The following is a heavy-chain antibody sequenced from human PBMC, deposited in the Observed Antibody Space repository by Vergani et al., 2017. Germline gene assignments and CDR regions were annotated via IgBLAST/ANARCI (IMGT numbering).Heavy chain of an antibody. CDR3: AKASFNVGGTLAGRSGY. Sequence: EVQLLESGGGLVQPGGSLRLSCAASGFTFSSYAMSWVRQAPGQGLEWVSAISGSGGSTYYADYVKGRFTISRDNSKNTLYMQMNSLRAEDTAVYYCAKASFNVGGTLAGRSGYWGQGTLVTVSS. D-gene: IGHD1-26*01. J-gene: IGHJ4*02. CDR1: GFTFSSYA. V-gene: IGHV3-23*01. CDR2: ISGSGGST.